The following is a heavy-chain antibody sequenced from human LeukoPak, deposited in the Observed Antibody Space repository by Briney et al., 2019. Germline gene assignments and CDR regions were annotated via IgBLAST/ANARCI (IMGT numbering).Heavy chain of an antibody. CDR2: IYYSGST. Sequence: PSETLSLTCTVSGXSISSYYWNWIRQPPGKGLEWIGYIYYSGSTNYNPSLKSRVTISVDTSKNQFSLKLSSVTAADTAVYFCARGTVTTGYFDYWGQGALVTVSS. CDR1: GXSISSYY. CDR3: ARGTVTTGYFDY. J-gene: IGHJ4*02. V-gene: IGHV4-59*01. D-gene: IGHD4-17*01.